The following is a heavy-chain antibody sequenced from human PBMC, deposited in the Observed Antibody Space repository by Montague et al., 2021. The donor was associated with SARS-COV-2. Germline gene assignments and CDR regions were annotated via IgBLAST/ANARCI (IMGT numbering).Heavy chain of an antibody. J-gene: IGHJ4*02. V-gene: IGHV3-74*01. CDR1: GFTVSSYW. Sequence: SLRLSCAVSGFTVSSYWMHWVRQAPGKGLVWISHINSDGTTMNYADSVKGRFTISRDTGKNTLYLQMNSLRVEDTALYYCARGDSSGLGYWGQGTLVTVSS. D-gene: IGHD6-6*01. CDR3: ARGDSSGLGY. CDR2: INSDGTTM.